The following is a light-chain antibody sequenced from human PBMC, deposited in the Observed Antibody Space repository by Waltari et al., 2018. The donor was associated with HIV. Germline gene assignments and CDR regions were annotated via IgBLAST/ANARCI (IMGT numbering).Light chain of an antibody. CDR2: ENN. J-gene: IGLJ3*02. Sequence: QSVLTQPPSVSAAPGQKVTISCSGSSSNIGSNYVSWYQQLPGTAPKLLIYENNKRPSGIPDRFSGSKSGTSATLGITGLQTGDEAVYYCGTWDSSLSAGVFGGGTKLTVL. CDR1: SSNIGSNY. V-gene: IGLV1-51*02. CDR3: GTWDSSLSAGV.